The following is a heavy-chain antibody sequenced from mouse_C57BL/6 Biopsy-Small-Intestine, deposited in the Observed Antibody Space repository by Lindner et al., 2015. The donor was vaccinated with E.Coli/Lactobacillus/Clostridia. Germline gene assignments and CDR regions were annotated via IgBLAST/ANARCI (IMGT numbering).Heavy chain of an antibody. Sequence: VQLQESGPELVKPGASMKFSCKASGYAFSSSWMNWVKQRPGKGLEWIGRIYPGDGDSNYNGKFKGKATLTADKSSSTAYMQLSSLTSEDSAVYFCARDFDGYHNYWGQGTTLTVSS. CDR3: ARDFDGYHNY. J-gene: IGHJ2*01. CDR1: GYAFSSSW. D-gene: IGHD2-3*01. CDR2: IYPGDGDS. V-gene: IGHV1-82*01.